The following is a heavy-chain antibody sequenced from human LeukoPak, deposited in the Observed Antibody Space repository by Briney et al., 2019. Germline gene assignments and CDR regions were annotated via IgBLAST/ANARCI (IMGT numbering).Heavy chain of an antibody. CDR3: ASTNYYYDSSGSRYYFDY. Sequence: ASVKVPCKASGYTFTNYGISWVRQAPGQGLEWMGWISVYNGYTNYAQRLQGRVTMTTDTSTSTAYMELRSLRSEDTAVYYCASTNYYYDSSGSRYYFDYWGQGTLVTVSS. J-gene: IGHJ4*02. CDR1: GYTFTNYG. CDR2: ISVYNGYT. V-gene: IGHV1-18*01. D-gene: IGHD3-22*01.